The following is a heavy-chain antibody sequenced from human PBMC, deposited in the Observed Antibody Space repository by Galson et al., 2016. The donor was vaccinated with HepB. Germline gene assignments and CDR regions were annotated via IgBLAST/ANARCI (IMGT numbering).Heavy chain of an antibody. Sequence: SLRLSCAASGFTFSTYSMNWVRQAPGKGLEWVSFISITSGYKYYADSLKGRVTISRDNAKNSLCLQMNSLSAEDTAVYYCARPPEGDRRYFDLWGRGTLVTVSS. CDR2: ISITSGYK. CDR3: ARPPEGDRRYFDL. J-gene: IGHJ2*01. CDR1: GFTFSTYS. D-gene: IGHD3-16*01. V-gene: IGHV3-21*01.